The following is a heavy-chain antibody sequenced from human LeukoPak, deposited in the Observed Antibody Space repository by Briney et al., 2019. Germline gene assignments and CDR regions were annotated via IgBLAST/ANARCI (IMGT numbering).Heavy chain of an antibody. CDR2: ISRSGDTI. J-gene: IGHJ4*02. CDR1: GFTFSDYA. V-gene: IGHV3-11*01. CDR3: AGYHWNSGVVY. D-gene: IGHD1-7*01. Sequence: GESLRLSCAASGFTFSDYAMSWIRQAPGQGLEWVSYISRSGDTIDYADSVKGRFSISRDNAKNSLYLQMNSLIAEDTAVYYCAGYHWNSGVVYWGQGTLVTVSS.